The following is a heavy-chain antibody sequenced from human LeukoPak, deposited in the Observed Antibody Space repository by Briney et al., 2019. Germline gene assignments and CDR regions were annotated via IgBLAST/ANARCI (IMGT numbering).Heavy chain of an antibody. CDR2: IQYDGTTT. CDR3: ARALVAGVTLNALDI. CDR1: GFSFGSYW. D-gene: IGHD2-15*01. J-gene: IGHJ3*02. Sequence: PGGSLRLSCAASGFSFGSYWMHWVRQAPGKGLVWVARIQYDGTTTNYADSVKGRFTISRDNAKKTLYVQMNSLRAEDTAVYYCARALVAGVTLNALDIWGQGTMVTVSS. V-gene: IGHV3-74*01.